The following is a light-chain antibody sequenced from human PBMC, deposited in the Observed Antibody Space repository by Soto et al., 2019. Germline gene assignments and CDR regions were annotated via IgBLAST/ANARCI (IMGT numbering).Light chain of an antibody. Sequence: VLTQSPATLSLSPGETATLSCRASQNIHTSLAWYQQKPGRAPRLVVYDSTLRANGVPARFGGSRSGTEFTLTINNLEPEDFAVYYCQQRNVWPPITFGQGTRLEIK. J-gene: IGKJ5*01. CDR1: QNIHTS. V-gene: IGKV3-11*01. CDR3: QQRNVWPPIT. CDR2: DST.